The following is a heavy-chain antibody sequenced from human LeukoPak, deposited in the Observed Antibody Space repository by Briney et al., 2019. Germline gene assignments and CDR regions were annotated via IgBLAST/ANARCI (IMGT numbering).Heavy chain of an antibody. V-gene: IGHV3-11*04. Sequence: GGSLRLSCAASGFTFSDYYMGWVRQAPGKGLEWVSYIDMSGTTIYYADSVKGRFTISRDNAKNSLFLQMNSLRAEDTAVYYCAREGGSWYGGYFDYGGQEPRVTVSS. CDR1: GFTFSDYY. J-gene: IGHJ4*02. D-gene: IGHD6-13*01. CDR3: AREGGSWYGGYFDY. CDR2: IDMSGTTI.